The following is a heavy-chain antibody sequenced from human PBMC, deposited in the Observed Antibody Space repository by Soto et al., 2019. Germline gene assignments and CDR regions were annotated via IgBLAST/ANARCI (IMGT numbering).Heavy chain of an antibody. CDR2: IYYSGST. V-gene: IGHV4-59*08. D-gene: IGHD5-12*01. J-gene: IGHJ4*02. CDR1: GGSISSYC. Sequence: QVQLQESGPGLVKPSETLSLTCTVSGGSISSYCWSWIRQPPGKGLEWIGYIYYSGSTKYNPSLKSRVTISLDTSKNQFALKRSSGTAADTAVYYCARHGRYSGYDGGYFDYWGQGTLVTVSS. CDR3: ARHGRYSGYDGGYFDY.